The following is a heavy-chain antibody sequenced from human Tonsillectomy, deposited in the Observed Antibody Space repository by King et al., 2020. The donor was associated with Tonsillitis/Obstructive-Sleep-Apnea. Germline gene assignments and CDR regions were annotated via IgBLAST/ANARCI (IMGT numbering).Heavy chain of an antibody. V-gene: IGHV2-5*02. D-gene: IGHD4-17*01. CDR3: ARRDYGDHYFDY. J-gene: IGHJ4*02. CDR2: IYWDDDK. Sequence: ITLKESGPTLVKPTQTLTLTCTFSGFSLSTNAVDVGWIRQPPGKALEWLALIYWDDDKRYSPPLKSRVTITKDTSKNQVVLTMTNMDPVDTATYYCARRDYGDHYFDYWGQGTLVTVSS. CDR1: GFSLSTNAVD.